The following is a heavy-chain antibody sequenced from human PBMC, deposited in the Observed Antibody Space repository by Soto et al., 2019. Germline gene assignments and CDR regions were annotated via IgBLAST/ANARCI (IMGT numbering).Heavy chain of an antibody. D-gene: IGHD2-15*01. CDR1: GFTFSSYA. V-gene: IGHV3-23*01. Sequence: GGSLRLSCAASGFTFSSYAMTWVRQAPGKGLEWVSGISGSGGSADYADSVKGRFTISRDNSKNTLYLQMNSLRAEDTALYYCAKNLYCSGGSCSILAKSDYWGQGTLVTVSS. CDR3: AKNLYCSGGSCSILAKSDY. CDR2: ISGSGGSA. J-gene: IGHJ4*02.